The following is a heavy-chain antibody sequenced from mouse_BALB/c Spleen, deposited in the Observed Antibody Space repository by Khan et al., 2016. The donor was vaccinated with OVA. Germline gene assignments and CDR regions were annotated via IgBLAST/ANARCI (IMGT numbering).Heavy chain of an antibody. D-gene: IGHD1-1*01. CDR3: VNHGSSSAWFTY. CDR2: IDPSTDYT. V-gene: IGHV1-7*01. CDR1: GYTFTIYW. Sequence: QVQLKQSGAELAKPGASVMMSCKASGYTFTIYWMHWVKQRPGQGLAWIGYIDPSTDYTEYNQTFKDKATLTADNSSSTAYMQLTSLTSEDSAVYYCVNHGSSSAWFTYWGQGTLVTVSA. J-gene: IGHJ3*01.